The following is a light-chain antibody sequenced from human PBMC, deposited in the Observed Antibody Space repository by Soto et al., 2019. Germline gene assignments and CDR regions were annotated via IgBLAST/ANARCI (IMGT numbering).Light chain of an antibody. V-gene: IGKV2-40*01. CDR2: TLS. CDR1: QSLLDRDDGNTY. Sequence: EIVMTHTPLSLPVTPGEPASISCRSSQSLLDRDDGNTYLDWYLQKPGQSPQLLIHTLSYRAPGVPDRISGSGSGTDFTLKINRVEAEDVGVYFCMQRKDFPCTFGQGTKLEIK. J-gene: IGKJ2*02. CDR3: MQRKDFPCT.